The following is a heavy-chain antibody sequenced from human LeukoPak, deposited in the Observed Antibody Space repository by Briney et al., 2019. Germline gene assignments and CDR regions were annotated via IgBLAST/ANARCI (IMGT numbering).Heavy chain of an antibody. CDR3: AKGRAGRISYYGMDV. V-gene: IGHV3-9*01. D-gene: IGHD6-19*01. CDR2: ISWNSGSI. Sequence: GGSLRLSCAASGFTFDDYAMHWVRQAPGKGLEWVSGISWNSGSIGYADSVKGRFTISRDNAKNSLYLQMNSLRAEDTALYYCAKGRAGRISYYGMDVWGQGTTVTVSS. J-gene: IGHJ6*02. CDR1: GFTFDDYA.